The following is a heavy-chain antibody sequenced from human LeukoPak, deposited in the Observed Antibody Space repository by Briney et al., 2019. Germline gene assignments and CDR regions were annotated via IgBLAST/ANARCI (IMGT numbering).Heavy chain of an antibody. Sequence: GGSLRLSCAASGLTFNSYWMHWVRQVAGKGLVWVARINGDASNTTYADSVKGRFTISRDNAKNTLYLQMNSLRAEDTAVYYCAREKTTVTTDVGNDYWGQGTLVTVSS. CDR3: AREKTTVTTDVGNDY. V-gene: IGHV3-74*03. J-gene: IGHJ4*02. CDR2: INGDASNT. D-gene: IGHD4-17*01. CDR1: GLTFNSYW.